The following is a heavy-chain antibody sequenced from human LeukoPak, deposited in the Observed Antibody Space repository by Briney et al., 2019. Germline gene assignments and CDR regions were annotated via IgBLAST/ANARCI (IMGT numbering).Heavy chain of an antibody. Sequence: GASVKVSCNASGYXFTGYYMHWVRQAPGQGLEWMGWINPNTGVTNYAQKFQGRVTLTRDTSIITAYMELTRLRSDDTAVYYCARDRTTVTTGYYGMDVWGQGTTVTVSS. J-gene: IGHJ6*02. CDR3: ARDRTTVTTGYYGMDV. CDR2: INPNTGVT. CDR1: GYXFTGYY. V-gene: IGHV1-2*02. D-gene: IGHD4-17*01.